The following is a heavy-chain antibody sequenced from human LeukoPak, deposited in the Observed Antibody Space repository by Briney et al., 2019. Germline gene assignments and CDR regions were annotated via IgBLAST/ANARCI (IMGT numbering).Heavy chain of an antibody. V-gene: IGHV1-18*01. J-gene: IGHJ5*02. D-gene: IGHD3-3*01. CDR3: ARAHLLYYDFWSGYLPTNRFDP. Sequence: GASVTVSCKASGYTFTSYGISWVRQAPGQGLEWMGWISAYNGNTNYAQKLQGRVTITTDTSTSTAYMELRSLRSDDTAVYYCARAHLLYYDFWSGYLPTNRFDPWGQGTLVTVSS. CDR2: ISAYNGNT. CDR1: GYTFTSYG.